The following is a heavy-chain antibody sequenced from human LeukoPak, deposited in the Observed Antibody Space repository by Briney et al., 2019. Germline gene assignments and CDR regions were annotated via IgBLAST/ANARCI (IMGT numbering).Heavy chain of an antibody. CDR1: DGSIKTNYW. J-gene: IGHJ4*02. CDR2: TWHSGSST. CDR3: ARGNEYTWWQ. Sequence: PSETLSLTCTVSDGSIKTNYWWTWVCQPPGKGLEWIGETWHSGSSTNYNPSLKSRVTISVDKPKSQFSLKLTSVTAADTAIYYCARGNEYTWWQWSQGTLVTVSS. V-gene: IGHV4-4*02. D-gene: IGHD2-15*01.